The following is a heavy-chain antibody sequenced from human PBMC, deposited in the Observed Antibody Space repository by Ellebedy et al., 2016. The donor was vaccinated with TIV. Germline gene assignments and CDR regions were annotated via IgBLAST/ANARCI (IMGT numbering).Heavy chain of an antibody. CDR1: GDFVSSTAYY. D-gene: IGHD3-3*01. CDR2: IYYSGRT. V-gene: IGHV4-39*01. J-gene: IGHJ5*02. Sequence: SETLSLTXTVSGDFVSSTAYYWAWIRQPPGKGLEWIGSIYYSGRTYYNPSLKSRVTISVDTSKDQFSLKLLSVTAADTAVYYCARDHGNDDDWFDPWGQGILVPVSS. CDR3: ARDHGNDDDWFDP.